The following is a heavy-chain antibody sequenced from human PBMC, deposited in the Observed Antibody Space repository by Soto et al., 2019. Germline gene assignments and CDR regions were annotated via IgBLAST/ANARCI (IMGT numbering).Heavy chain of an antibody. CDR2: IMPLFGTP. J-gene: IGHJ4*02. D-gene: IGHD5-18*01. Sequence: QVQLVQSGAEVKKPGSSVKVSCEVSGGTFTNDAISWVRQAPGQGPEWMGGIMPLFGTPNYAQSFRYRLTITADESSSTVYMELRSLTPEDTAMYFCAKGRGETPMVQEDFFDYWGQGTLVSVAS. CDR3: AKGRGETPMVQEDFFDY. CDR1: GGTFTNDA. V-gene: IGHV1-69*01.